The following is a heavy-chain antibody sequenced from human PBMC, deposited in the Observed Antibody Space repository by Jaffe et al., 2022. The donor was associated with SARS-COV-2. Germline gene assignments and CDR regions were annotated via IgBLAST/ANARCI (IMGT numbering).Heavy chain of an antibody. CDR2: IYYTGST. V-gene: IGHV4-59*01. J-gene: IGHJ4*02. CDR3: ARGGDGASCSGGSCYLSDY. CDR1: GGSISSYY. Sequence: QVQLQESGPRLVKPSETLSLTCIVSGGSISSYYWTWVRQPPGKGLEWIGYIYYTGSTNYNPSLKSRVTISVDTSKNQFSLKLSSVTAADTAVYYCARGGDGASCSGGSCYLSDYWGQGTLVTVSS. D-gene: IGHD2-15*01.